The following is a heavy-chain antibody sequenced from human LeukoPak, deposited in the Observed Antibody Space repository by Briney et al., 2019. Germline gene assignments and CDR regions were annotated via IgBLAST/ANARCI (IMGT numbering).Heavy chain of an antibody. D-gene: IGHD2-21*01. CDR3: ARYTEVLTVIHSGYFDS. CDR2: IYSGGNT. CDR1: GFTVSTNY. Sequence: GGSLRLSCAASGFTVSTNYMNWVRQAPGKGLEWVSVIYSGGNTYYADSVKDRFTISRDNSKNTVYLQMNSLRAEDTAVYYCARYTEVLTVIHSGYFDSWGRGILVTVSP. J-gene: IGHJ4*02. V-gene: IGHV3-66*01.